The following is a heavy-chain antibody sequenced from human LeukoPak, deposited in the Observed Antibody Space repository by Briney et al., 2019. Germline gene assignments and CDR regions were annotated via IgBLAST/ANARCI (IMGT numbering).Heavy chain of an antibody. V-gene: IGHV4-59*08. CDR1: NGSINNYF. CDR2: LSYTGAT. Sequence: PSETLSFTCTVSNGSINNYFWSWIRQPPGKGLEWIGDLSYTGATNYNPSLKSRVTISVDTSKNQFSLQLNSVTAADTAVYYCARHDPSPNYGHYGRGCFDYWGQGTLVTVSS. CDR3: ARHDPSPNYGHYGRGCFDY. J-gene: IGHJ4*02. D-gene: IGHD4-17*01.